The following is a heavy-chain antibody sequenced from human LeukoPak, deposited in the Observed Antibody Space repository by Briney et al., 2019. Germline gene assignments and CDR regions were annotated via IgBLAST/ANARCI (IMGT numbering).Heavy chain of an antibody. J-gene: IGHJ4*02. D-gene: IGHD3-3*01. CDR1: GGTFSSYG. V-gene: IGHV1-69*05. Sequence: SVKVSCKTSGGTFSSYGISWVRQAPGQGLEWMGGIIPIFATANYGQKFLGRVTITTDEPTSTAYMELSSLRSEDTAVYYCARALEYYDFWSGYYIPWGQGTLVTVSS. CDR2: IIPIFATA. CDR3: ARALEYYDFWSGYYIP.